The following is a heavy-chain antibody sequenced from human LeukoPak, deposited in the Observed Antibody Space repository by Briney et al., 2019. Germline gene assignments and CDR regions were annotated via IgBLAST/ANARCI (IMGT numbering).Heavy chain of an antibody. CDR1: GFTFSDYY. CDR2: ISSSSSYT. CDR3: ARYYDILTGYYTSIGY. Sequence: PGGSLRLSCAASGFTFSDYYMSWIRQAPGKGLEWVSYISSSSSYTNYAGSVKGRFTISRDNAKNSLYLQMNSLRAEDTAVYYCARYYDILTGYYTSIGYWGQGTLVTVSS. D-gene: IGHD3-9*01. V-gene: IGHV3-11*06. J-gene: IGHJ4*02.